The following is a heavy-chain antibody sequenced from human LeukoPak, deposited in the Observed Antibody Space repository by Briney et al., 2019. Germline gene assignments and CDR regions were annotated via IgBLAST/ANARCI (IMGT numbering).Heavy chain of an antibody. D-gene: IGHD3-16*01. V-gene: IGHV1-18*04. J-gene: IGHJ4*02. Sequence: ASVKVSCKTSGYTFTGHYITWVRQAPGQGLEWLGWISGYNGKTSYAQKLQGRVTMTTDTSTTTGYMELSSLRSEDTAVYYCARDLGQLYYFDYWGQGTLVTVSS. CDR2: ISGYNGKT. CDR1: GYTFTGHY. CDR3: ARDLGQLYYFDY.